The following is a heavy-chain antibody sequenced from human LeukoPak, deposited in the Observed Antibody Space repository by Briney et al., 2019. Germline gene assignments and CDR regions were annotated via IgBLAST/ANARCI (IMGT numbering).Heavy chain of an antibody. D-gene: IGHD2-15*01. CDR2: IYSSGST. CDR3: ARTVVVVAATIINWFDP. Sequence: PSETLSLTCTVSGGSISSGSYYWRWLGQPAGMGLEWFGRIYSSGSTNYNASLKSRVTISVDTSKNQFSLKLSSVTAADTAVYYCARTVVVVAATIINWFDPWGQGTLVTVSS. CDR1: GGSISSGSYY. V-gene: IGHV4-61*02. J-gene: IGHJ5*02.